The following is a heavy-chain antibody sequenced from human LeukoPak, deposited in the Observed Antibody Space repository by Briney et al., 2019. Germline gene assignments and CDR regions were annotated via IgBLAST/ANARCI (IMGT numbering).Heavy chain of an antibody. CDR2: INAGNGNT. CDR3: ARATPPYGSGSYVLGY. Sequence: ASVKVSCKASGYTFTSYAMHWVRQAPGQRLEWMGWINAGNGNTKYSQKFQGRVTIIRDTSASTAYMELSSLRSEDTAVYYCARATPPYGSGSYVLGYWGQGTLVTVSS. CDR1: GYTFTSYA. D-gene: IGHD3-10*01. J-gene: IGHJ4*02. V-gene: IGHV1-3*01.